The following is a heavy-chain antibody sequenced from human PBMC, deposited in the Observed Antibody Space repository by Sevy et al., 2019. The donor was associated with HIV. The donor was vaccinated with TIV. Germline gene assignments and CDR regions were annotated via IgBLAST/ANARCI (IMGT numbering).Heavy chain of an antibody. D-gene: IGHD3-10*01. CDR1: GGTFSSYA. V-gene: IGHV1-69*13. CDR2: IIPIFGTA. Sequence: ASVKVSCKASGGTFSSYAISWVRQAPGQGLEWMGGIIPIFGTANYAQKFQGRVTITADESTSTAYMGLSSLRSEDTAVYYCARAITITMVRGVSTPDYYYYGMDVWGQGTTVTVSS. J-gene: IGHJ6*02. CDR3: ARAITITMVRGVSTPDYYYYGMDV.